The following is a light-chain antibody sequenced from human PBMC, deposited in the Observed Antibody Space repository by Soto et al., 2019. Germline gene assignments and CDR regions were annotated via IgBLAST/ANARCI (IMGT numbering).Light chain of an antibody. CDR1: QSVSGY. Sequence: EIVLTQSPATLSLSPGERATLSCRASQSVSGYLAWYQQTPGQAPRLLIYDASNRAAGIPARFSGSGSGTDYTLTISSLEPEDFAVYYCQKRSKWRTLGQGTKVDIK. V-gene: IGKV3-11*01. CDR3: QKRSKWRT. CDR2: DAS. J-gene: IGKJ1*01.